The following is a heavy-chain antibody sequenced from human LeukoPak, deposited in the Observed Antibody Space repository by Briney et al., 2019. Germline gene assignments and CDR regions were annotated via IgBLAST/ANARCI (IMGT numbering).Heavy chain of an antibody. CDR3: ARELRYFDWSPIDY. CDR2: IGGSSRSI. Sequence: GGSLRPSCAASGFTFSSYSMNWVRQAPGKGLEWVSYIGGSSRSIYYADSVKGRFTISRDNAKNSLYLQMNSLRAEDTALYYCARELRYFDWSPIDYWGQGTLVTVSS. D-gene: IGHD3-9*01. J-gene: IGHJ4*02. V-gene: IGHV3-48*01. CDR1: GFTFSSYS.